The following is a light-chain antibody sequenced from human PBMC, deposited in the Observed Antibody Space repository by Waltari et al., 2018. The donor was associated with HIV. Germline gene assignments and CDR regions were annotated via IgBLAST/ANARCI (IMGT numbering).Light chain of an antibody. Sequence: QSVLTQPPSVSGAPGQRVTISCTGSSSNIGAGYDVHWYQQLPGTAPKLLIYANINRPAGGPDRFSGSKSGSPASLAITGLQAEDEAHYYCQSFDSSLTTSGVIFGGGTKLTVL. CDR3: QSFDSSLTTSGVI. CDR2: ANI. CDR1: SSNIGAGYD. V-gene: IGLV1-40*01. J-gene: IGLJ2*01.